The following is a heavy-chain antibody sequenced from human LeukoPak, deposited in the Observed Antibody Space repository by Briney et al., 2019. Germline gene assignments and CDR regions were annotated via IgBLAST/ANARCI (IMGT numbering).Heavy chain of an antibody. CDR1: GGSISNYF. CDR3: ARHPGGNPAFRFDY. V-gene: IGHV4-59*08. D-gene: IGHD4-23*01. CDR2: TYSSGST. Sequence: SETLSLTCTVSGGSISNYFWSWIRQPPGKGLEWIGYTYSSGSTNYNPSLKSRVTISVDTSKNQFSPKLNSETAADTAVYYCARHPGGNPAFRFDYWGQGTLVTVSS. J-gene: IGHJ4*02.